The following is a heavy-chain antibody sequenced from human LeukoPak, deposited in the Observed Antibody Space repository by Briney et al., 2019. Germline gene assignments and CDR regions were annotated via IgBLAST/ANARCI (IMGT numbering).Heavy chain of an antibody. Sequence: PSETLSLTCAVYGGSFSGYYWSWIRQPPGKGLEWIGEINHSGSTNYNPSLKSRVTISVDTSKNQFSLKLSSVTAANTAVYYCARDLTYYDFWSGYYGHDAFDIWGQGTMVTVSS. CDR2: INHSGST. CDR3: ARDLTYYDFWSGYYGHDAFDI. D-gene: IGHD3-3*01. CDR1: GGSFSGYY. V-gene: IGHV4-34*01. J-gene: IGHJ3*02.